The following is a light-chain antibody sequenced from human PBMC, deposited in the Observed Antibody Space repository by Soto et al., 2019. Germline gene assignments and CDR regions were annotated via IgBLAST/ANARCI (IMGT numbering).Light chain of an antibody. J-gene: IGLJ1*01. CDR1: SSDVGGYNY. Sequence: QSALTQPASVSWSPGQSITISCTGTSSDVGGYNYVSWYQQHPGKAPTFMIYDVSNRPSGVSNRFSGSKSGNTASLTISGLQAEDEADYYCSSYTTSNTRQIVFGTGTKLTVL. CDR3: SSYTTSNTRQIV. V-gene: IGLV2-14*01. CDR2: DVS.